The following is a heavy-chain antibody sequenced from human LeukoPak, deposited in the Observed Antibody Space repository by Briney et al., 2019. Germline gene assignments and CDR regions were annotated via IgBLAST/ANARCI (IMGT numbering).Heavy chain of an antibody. V-gene: IGHV3-7*01. Sequence: PGGSLTLSCAASGFSFSTHSMNWVRQAPGKGLEWVANIKQDGSEKYYVDSVKGRFTISRDNAKNSLYLQMNSLRAEDTAVYYCARLGYGPYFDYWGQGTLVTVSS. J-gene: IGHJ4*02. CDR2: IKQDGSEK. CDR3: ARLGYGPYFDY. CDR1: GFSFSTHS. D-gene: IGHD5-18*01.